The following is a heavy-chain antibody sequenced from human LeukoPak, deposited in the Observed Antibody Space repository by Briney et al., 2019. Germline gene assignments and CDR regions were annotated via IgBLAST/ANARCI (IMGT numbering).Heavy chain of an antibody. CDR2: IKQDGSEK. V-gene: IGHV3-7*01. CDR1: GFTFSSYA. J-gene: IGHJ3*02. CDR3: AREGLHHAFDI. Sequence: GGSLRLSCAASGFTFSSYAMCWVRQAPGKGLEWVANIKQDGSEKYYVDSVKGRFTISRDNAKNTLYLQMNSLRAEDTAVYYCAREGLHHAFDIWGQGTMVTVSS. D-gene: IGHD3-16*01.